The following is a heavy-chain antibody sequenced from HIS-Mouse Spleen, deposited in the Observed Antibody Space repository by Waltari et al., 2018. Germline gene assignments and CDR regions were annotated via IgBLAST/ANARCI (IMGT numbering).Heavy chain of an antibody. CDR1: GGSISSSSYY. CDR3: ARDFVSDTAMVTGWFDP. D-gene: IGHD5-18*01. CDR2: IYYSGTT. V-gene: IGHV4-39*07. Sequence: QLQLQESGPGLVKPSETLSLTCTVSGGSISSSSYYWGWIRQPPGKGLEWIGSIYYSGTTYYNPSRKMRVTISVDTAKNQFSLKLGSVTAADTAVYYCARDFVSDTAMVTGWFDPWGQGTLVTVSS. J-gene: IGHJ5*02.